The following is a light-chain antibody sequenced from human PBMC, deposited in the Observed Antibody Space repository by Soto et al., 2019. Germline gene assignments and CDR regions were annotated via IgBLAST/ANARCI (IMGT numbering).Light chain of an antibody. Sequence: ETVMTQSPATLSVSPGERATLSCRASQNIGSNLAWYQQKPGQAPRLLIYGTSTRATGFPARFSGSGSGTEFTLTISSLQSEDFAVYYCQQYHNWPPYTFGQGTKLEIK. V-gene: IGKV3-15*01. CDR3: QQYHNWPPYT. J-gene: IGKJ2*01. CDR1: QNIGSN. CDR2: GTS.